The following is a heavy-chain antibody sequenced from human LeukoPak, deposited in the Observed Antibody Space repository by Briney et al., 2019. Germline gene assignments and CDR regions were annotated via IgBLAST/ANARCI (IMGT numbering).Heavy chain of an antibody. CDR3: AREGDDSSGFDY. J-gene: IGHJ4*02. D-gene: IGHD3-22*01. CDR2: INPNSGGT. Sequence: ASVKVSCKASGYTFTGYYMHWVRQAPGQGLEWMGCINPNSGGTNYAQKFQGWVTMTRDTSISTAYMELSRLRSDDTAVYYCAREGDDSSGFDYWGQGTLVTVSS. CDR1: GYTFTGYY. V-gene: IGHV1-2*04.